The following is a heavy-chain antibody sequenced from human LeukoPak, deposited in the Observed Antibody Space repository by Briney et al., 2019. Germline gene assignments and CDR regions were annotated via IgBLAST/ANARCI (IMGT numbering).Heavy chain of an antibody. Sequence: GASVKVSCKASGYTFTSYGISWVRQAPGQGLEWMGWISAYNGNTNYAQKLQGRVTMTTDTSTSTAYMELRSLRSDDTAVYYCARIYCSSTSCHYYYYYYGMDVWGQGTTVTVSS. V-gene: IGHV1-18*01. D-gene: IGHD2-2*01. CDR1: GYTFTSYG. CDR2: ISAYNGNT. J-gene: IGHJ6*02. CDR3: ARIYCSSTSCHYYYYYYGMDV.